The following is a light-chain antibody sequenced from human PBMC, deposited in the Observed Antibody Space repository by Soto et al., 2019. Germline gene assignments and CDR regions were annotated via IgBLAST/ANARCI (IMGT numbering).Light chain of an antibody. CDR1: QSVFSSSNYRNY. Sequence: DIVMTQSPDSLAVSLGERATFNCKSSQSVFSSSNYRNYLAWYQQKPRQSPKLLIYWASTRESGVPDRFSGSGSGTDFTLTISNLQAEDVAVSYCQQYYSSPPTFGQGTKVEIK. V-gene: IGKV4-1*01. CDR3: QQYYSSPPT. J-gene: IGKJ1*01. CDR2: WAS.